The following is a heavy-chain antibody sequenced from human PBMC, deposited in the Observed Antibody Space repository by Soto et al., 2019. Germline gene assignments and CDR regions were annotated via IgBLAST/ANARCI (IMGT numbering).Heavy chain of an antibody. CDR1: GFTFSSYA. V-gene: IGHV3-23*01. D-gene: IGHD2-2*01. Sequence: GSLRLSCAASGFTFSSYAMSWVRQAPGKGLEWVSAISGSGGSTYYADSVKGRFTISRDNSKNTLYLQMNSLRAEDTAVYYCAKDPLAVVPAAHSWFDPWGQGTLVTVSS. CDR3: AKDPLAVVPAAHSWFDP. J-gene: IGHJ5*02. CDR2: ISGSGGST.